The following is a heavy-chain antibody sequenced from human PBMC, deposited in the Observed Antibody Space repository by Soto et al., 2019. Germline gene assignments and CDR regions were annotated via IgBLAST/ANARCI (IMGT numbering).Heavy chain of an antibody. CDR3: VGHRVEPRDA. Sequence: QVQLVQSGAEVREPGSSVRVSCKASGGRLDSLTISWVRHAPGQGLEWMGRIIPVVSMASSAEKFQDRMKIDANKSTNKSYREVTNLGSEDTAMYYCVGHRVEPRDAWGQGTPIIVSS. D-gene: IGHD1-26*01. CDR2: IIPVVSMA. V-gene: IGHV1-69*02. J-gene: IGHJ5*02. CDR1: GGRLDSLT.